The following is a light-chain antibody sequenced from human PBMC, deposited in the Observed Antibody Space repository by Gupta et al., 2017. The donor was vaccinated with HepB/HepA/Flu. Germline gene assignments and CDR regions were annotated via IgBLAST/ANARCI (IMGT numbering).Light chain of an antibody. CDR2: YDS. Sequence: SYVLTQPPSVSVAPGQTARLTCGGNNIGSKSVHWYQQKPGRAPVMVIYYDSDRPSGTPERFSGSNSGNTATLTINRVEAGDEADYYCQVSDSTSDHPVFGGGTKLTVL. V-gene: IGLV3-21*04. J-gene: IGLJ2*01. CDR3: QVSDSTSDHPV. CDR1: NIGSKS.